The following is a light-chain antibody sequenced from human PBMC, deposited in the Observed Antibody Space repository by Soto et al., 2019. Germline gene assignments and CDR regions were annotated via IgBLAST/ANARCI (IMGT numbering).Light chain of an antibody. V-gene: IGKV3-15*01. CDR3: QQRGSWPPT. CDR2: GAS. J-gene: IGKJ5*01. Sequence: EIVMTQSPSTLSVSPGERATLSCRASQSVSSNLAWYQQKPGQAPRLLIYGASTRATGIPARFSGSGSGTEFTLTISSLEPEDFGVYYCQQRGSWPPTFGQGTRLEIK. CDR1: QSVSSN.